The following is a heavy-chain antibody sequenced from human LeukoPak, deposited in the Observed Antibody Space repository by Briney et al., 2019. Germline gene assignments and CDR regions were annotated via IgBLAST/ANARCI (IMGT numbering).Heavy chain of an antibody. CDR2: IYSSGST. J-gene: IGHJ5*02. D-gene: IGHD3-10*01. Sequence: SETLSLTCTVSGGSISSYYWSWIRQPAGKGLEWIGRIYSSGSTNYNPSLKSRVTMSVDTSKNQFSLKLNSVTAADTAVYYCARERTMVRGMSWFDPWGQGTLVTVSS. CDR3: ARERTMVRGMSWFDP. V-gene: IGHV4-4*07. CDR1: GGSISSYY.